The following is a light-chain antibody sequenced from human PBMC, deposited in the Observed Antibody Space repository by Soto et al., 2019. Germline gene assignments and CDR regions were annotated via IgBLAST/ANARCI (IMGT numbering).Light chain of an antibody. CDR1: SGHSKYA. CDR3: QTWGTGIWV. Sequence: QSVLTQSPSASASLGASVKLTCTLSSGHSKYAIAWHQQQPEKGPRYLMKFNSDGSHIKGDGIPDRFSGSSSGTERYLTISSLQSEDEADYYCQTWGTGIWVFGGGTKLTVL. CDR2: FNSDGSH. J-gene: IGLJ3*02. V-gene: IGLV4-69*01.